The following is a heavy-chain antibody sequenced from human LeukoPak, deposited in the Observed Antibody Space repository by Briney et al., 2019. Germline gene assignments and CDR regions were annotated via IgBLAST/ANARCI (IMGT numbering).Heavy chain of an antibody. CDR3: AREKNRLVLSAPVQY. CDR2: ISSDAHYI. D-gene: IGHD6-19*01. CDR1: GFTFGVYN. Sequence: GGSLRLSCVASGFTFGVYNMNWVRQPPGKGLEWVASISSDAHYIYYSDSVKGRFSISRDNAKNSVFLQMNSLRAEDTAMYFCAREKNRLVLSAPVQYWGQGVLVTVSS. J-gene: IGHJ4*02. V-gene: IGHV3-21*04.